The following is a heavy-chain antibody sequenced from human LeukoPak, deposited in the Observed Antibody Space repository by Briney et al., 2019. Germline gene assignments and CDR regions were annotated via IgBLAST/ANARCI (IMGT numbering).Heavy chain of an antibody. Sequence: ASVKVSCKASGYTFSGYYVHWVRQAPGQGIEWIGWNNPKSGDTKYAEKFQGRVTLTRDTSINTAYMEMTRLTSEDTAVYYCAKDRAVPAAFGPLWFDPWGQGTLVSVSS. J-gene: IGHJ5*02. CDR3: AKDRAVPAAFGPLWFDP. V-gene: IGHV1-2*02. CDR1: GYTFSGYY. CDR2: NNPKSGDT. D-gene: IGHD2-2*01.